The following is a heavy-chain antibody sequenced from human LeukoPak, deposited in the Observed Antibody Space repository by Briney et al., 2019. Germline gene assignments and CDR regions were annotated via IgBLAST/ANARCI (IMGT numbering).Heavy chain of an antibody. CDR3: ARGPAVAGTLYYYGMDV. Sequence: ASVKVSCKASGYTFTGYYMHWVRQAPGQGLEWMGWINPNSGGTNYAQKFQGRVTMTRDTSISIAYMELSRLRSDDTAVYYCARGPAVAGTLYYYGMDVWGQGTTVSVSS. CDR1: GYTFTGYY. V-gene: IGHV1-2*02. D-gene: IGHD6-19*01. CDR2: INPNSGGT. J-gene: IGHJ6*02.